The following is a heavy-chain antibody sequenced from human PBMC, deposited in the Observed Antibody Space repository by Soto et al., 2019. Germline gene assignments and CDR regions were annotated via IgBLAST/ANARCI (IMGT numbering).Heavy chain of an antibody. CDR1: GFTFTTFSSYW. CDR3: ATSGVDSRFYFDC. D-gene: IGHD3-10*01. V-gene: IGHV3-74*01. J-gene: IGHJ4*02. Sequence: EVQLVQSGGGLVQPGGSLRLSCAASGFTFTTFSSYWMHWVRQTPGQGLVWVSRINGDGSRATYADSVKGRFTISRENAQNTLYLQIDSLRAEDTAMYYCATSGVDSRFYFDCWGQGTPVTVSS. CDR2: INGDGSRA.